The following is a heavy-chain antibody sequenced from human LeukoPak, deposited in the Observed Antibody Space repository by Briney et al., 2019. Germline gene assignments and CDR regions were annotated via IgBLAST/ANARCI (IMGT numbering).Heavy chain of an antibody. Sequence: PSETLSLTCNVSGGSISSSSYYWGWIRQPPGKGLEWIGSIYYSGSTYYNPSLKSRVTISVDTSKNQFSLKLSSVTAADTAVYYCASGGYYFDYWGQGTLVTVSS. D-gene: IGHD3-10*01. V-gene: IGHV4-39*01. CDR1: GGSISSSSYY. J-gene: IGHJ4*02. CDR2: IYYSGST. CDR3: ASGGYYFDY.